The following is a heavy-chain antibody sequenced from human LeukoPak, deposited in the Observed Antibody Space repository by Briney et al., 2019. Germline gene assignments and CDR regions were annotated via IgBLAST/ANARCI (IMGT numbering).Heavy chain of an antibody. CDR1: GFTFSSYW. CDR3: ARETIFGVVMIYYYYGMDV. J-gene: IGHJ6*02. Sequence: GGSLRLSCAAPGFTFSSYWMSWVRQAPGKGLEWVANIKQDGSEKYYVDSVKGRFTISRDNAKNSLYLQMNSLRAEDTAVYYCARETIFGVVMIYYYYGMDVWGQGTTVTVSS. D-gene: IGHD3-3*01. CDR2: IKQDGSEK. V-gene: IGHV3-7*01.